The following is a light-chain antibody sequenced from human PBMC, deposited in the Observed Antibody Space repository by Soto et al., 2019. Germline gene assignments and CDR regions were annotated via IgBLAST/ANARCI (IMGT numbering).Light chain of an antibody. CDR3: LQTYRVPWT. CDR2: AAS. CDR1: HTISSN. J-gene: IGKJ1*01. V-gene: IGKV1-39*01. Sequence: DIQMTQSPSSLSASIGDRVTITCRASHTISSNLNWYQQKPGKAPQLLIYAASSVPSGVPPRFSGRGSGTEFTHTVSSLQSEDFATYYCLQTYRVPWTFGHGTKVEIK.